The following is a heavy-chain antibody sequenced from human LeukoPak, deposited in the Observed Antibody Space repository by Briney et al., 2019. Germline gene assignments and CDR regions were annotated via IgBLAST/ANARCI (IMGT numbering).Heavy chain of an antibody. Sequence: PGGSLRLSCAASGFTVSSNYMSWVRQAPGKGLEWVSVIYSGGSTYHADSVKGRFTISRDNSKNTLYLQMNSLRAEDTAVYYCARHVKTPWFGDHIGHAFDIWGQGTMVTVSS. CDR3: ARHVKTPWFGDHIGHAFDI. V-gene: IGHV3-66*04. J-gene: IGHJ3*02. CDR1: GFTVSSNY. D-gene: IGHD3-10*01. CDR2: IYSGGST.